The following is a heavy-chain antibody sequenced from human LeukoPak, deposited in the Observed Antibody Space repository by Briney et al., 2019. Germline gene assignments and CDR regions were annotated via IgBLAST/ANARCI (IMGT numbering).Heavy chain of an antibody. CDR3: ARDPCANGVCYFDF. Sequence: ASVKVSCKASGYTFTNYGISWVRQAPGQGLEWMGWISAYDGNTNYAQKLQGRVTMTTDTSTSTAYMELRSLRSDDTAVYYCARDPCANGVCYFDFWGQGTLVTVSS. D-gene: IGHD2-8*01. CDR2: ISAYDGNT. J-gene: IGHJ4*02. V-gene: IGHV1-18*01. CDR1: GYTFTNYG.